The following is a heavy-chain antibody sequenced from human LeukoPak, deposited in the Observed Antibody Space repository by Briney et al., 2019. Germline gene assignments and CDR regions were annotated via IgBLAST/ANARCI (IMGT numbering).Heavy chain of an antibody. CDR1: GFTFSSYS. CDR3: ARDPYDFWSGYYSDYYFDY. CDR2: ISSSSSYI. D-gene: IGHD3-3*01. Sequence: PGGSLRLSCAASGFTFSSYSMNWVRQAPGKGLEWVSSISSSSSYIYYADSVKGRFTISRDNAKNSLYLQMNSLRAEDTAVYYCARDPYDFWSGYYSDYYFDYWGQGTLVTVSS. J-gene: IGHJ4*02. V-gene: IGHV3-21*01.